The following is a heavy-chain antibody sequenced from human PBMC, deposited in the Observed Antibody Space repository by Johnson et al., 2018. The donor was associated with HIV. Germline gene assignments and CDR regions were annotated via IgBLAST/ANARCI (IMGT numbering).Heavy chain of an antibody. CDR3: ARDEGPSGSDAFDI. Sequence: VQLVESGGGLIQPGGSLRLSCAASGFTVSSNYMSWVRQAPGKGLEWVSVIYSSGSTYYADSVKGRFTISRDNSKNTLYLQMNSLRAEDTAVYYWARDEGPSGSDAFDIWGQGTMVTVSS. D-gene: IGHD1-26*01. J-gene: IGHJ3*02. CDR2: IYSSGST. V-gene: IGHV3-53*01. CDR1: GFTVSSNY.